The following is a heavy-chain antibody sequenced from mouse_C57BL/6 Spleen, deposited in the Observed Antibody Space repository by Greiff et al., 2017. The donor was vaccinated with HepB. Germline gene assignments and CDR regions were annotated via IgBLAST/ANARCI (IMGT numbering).Heavy chain of an antibody. V-gene: IGHV1-74*01. CDR3: AIRTGSYAMDY. CDR1: GYTFTSYW. Sequence: QVHVKQPGAELVKPGASVKVSCKASGYTFTSYWMHWVKQRPGQGLEWIGRIHPSDSDTNYNQKFKGKATLTVDKSSSTAYMQLSSLTSEDSAVYYCAIRTGSYAMDYWGQGTSVTVSS. CDR2: IHPSDSDT. D-gene: IGHD4-1*01. J-gene: IGHJ4*01.